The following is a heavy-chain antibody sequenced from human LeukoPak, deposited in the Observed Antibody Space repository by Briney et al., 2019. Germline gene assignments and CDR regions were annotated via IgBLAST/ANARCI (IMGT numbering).Heavy chain of an antibody. D-gene: IGHD6-13*01. CDR1: GFTFSSYA. J-gene: IGHJ4*02. CDR3: AKVRGSSWPDDFDY. CDR2: ISGSGGST. Sequence: PGGSLRLSCAASGFTFSSYAMSWVRRAPGKGLEWVSGISGSGGSTSNADSVRGRFTISRDNSKNTLYMQMNSLRVEDTAVYYCAKVRGSSWPDDFDYWGQGTLVTVSS. V-gene: IGHV3-23*01.